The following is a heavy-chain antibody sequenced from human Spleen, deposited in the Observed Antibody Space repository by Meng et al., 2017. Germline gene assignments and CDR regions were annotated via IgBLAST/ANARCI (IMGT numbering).Heavy chain of an antibody. J-gene: IGHJ4*02. CDR2: ISAYNGNT. D-gene: IGHD3-10*01. V-gene: IGHV1-18*01. CDR3: ANWQKESQTNYNDY. CDR1: GYTFTSCG. Sequence: ASVKVSCKASGYTFTSCGISWVRQAPGQGLEWMGWISAYNGNTNYAQKLKGRVTITTDTSTSTAYMELRSLRSDDTAVYYCANWQKESQTNYNDYWGQGTLVTVSS.